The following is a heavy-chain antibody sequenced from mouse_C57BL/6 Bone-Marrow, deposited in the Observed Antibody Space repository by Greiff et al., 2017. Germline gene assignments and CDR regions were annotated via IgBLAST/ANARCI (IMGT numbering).Heavy chain of an antibody. D-gene: IGHD1-1*01. V-gene: IGHV1-61*01. CDR3: ARGGYYDGSSPAY. Sequence: VQLQQPGAELVRPGSSVKLSCKASGYTFTSYWMDWVKQRPGQGLEWIGNIYPSDSETHYNQKFKDKATLTVDKSSSTAYMQLSSLTSEDSAVYYCARGGYYDGSSPAYWSQGTLVTVSA. J-gene: IGHJ3*01. CDR2: IYPSDSET. CDR1: GYTFTSYW.